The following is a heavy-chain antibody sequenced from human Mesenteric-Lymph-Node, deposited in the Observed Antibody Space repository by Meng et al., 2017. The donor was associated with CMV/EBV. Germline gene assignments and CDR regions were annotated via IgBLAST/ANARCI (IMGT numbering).Heavy chain of an antibody. Sequence: GESLKISCEGSGFTFSDFYMSWIRQAPGKGLEWVADISSSGTAINYADSVEGRFTISRDNAKNTLYLQMNSLRAEDTAVYYCTYSSSGYYYYGMDVWGQGTTVTVSS. J-gene: IGHJ6*02. V-gene: IGHV3-11*04. CDR3: TYSSSGYYYYGMDV. CDR2: ISSSGTAI. CDR1: GFTFSDFY. D-gene: IGHD6-6*01.